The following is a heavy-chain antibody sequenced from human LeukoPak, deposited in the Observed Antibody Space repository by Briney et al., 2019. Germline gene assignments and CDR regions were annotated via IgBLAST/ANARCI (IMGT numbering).Heavy chain of an antibody. V-gene: IGHV3-53*01. CDR1: GLTVSSNH. CDR2: IYSSGST. J-gene: IGHJ4*02. CDR3: ARAGDTAVATGYFDY. Sequence: GGSLRLSCAASGLTVSSNHMSWVRQAPGKGPEWVSVIYSSGSTSYADSVRGRFTISRDNSRNMLSLQMNSLRAEDTAVYYCARAGDTAVATGYFDYWGQGTLVTVSS. D-gene: IGHD5-18*01.